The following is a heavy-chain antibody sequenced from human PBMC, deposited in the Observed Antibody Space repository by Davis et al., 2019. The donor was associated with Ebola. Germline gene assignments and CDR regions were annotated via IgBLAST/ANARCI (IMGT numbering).Heavy chain of an antibody. CDR3: ATTPQYSSGQNKPFDY. CDR1: GFTFSSYG. V-gene: IGHV3-33*01. J-gene: IGHJ4*02. CDR2: IWYDGSNK. Sequence: GESLKISCAASGFTFSSYGMHWVRQASGKGLEWVAVIWYDGSNKYYADSVKGRFTISRDNSKNTLYLQMNSLRAEDTAVYYCATTPQYSSGQNKPFDYWGQGTLVTVSS. D-gene: IGHD6-19*01.